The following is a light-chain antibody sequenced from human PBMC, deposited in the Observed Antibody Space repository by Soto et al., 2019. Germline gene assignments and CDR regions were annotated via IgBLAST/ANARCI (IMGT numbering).Light chain of an antibody. Sequence: EIVLTQSPGTLSLSPGERATLSCRASQSVSSSYLAWYQQKPGQAPRLLIYATSSRATGIPDRFSGSGSGTDFTLTISSLEPEDFAVYYCQQFGDSPLYTFGQGTKLEIK. CDR3: QQFGDSPLYT. V-gene: IGKV3-20*01. CDR2: ATS. J-gene: IGKJ2*01. CDR1: QSVSSSY.